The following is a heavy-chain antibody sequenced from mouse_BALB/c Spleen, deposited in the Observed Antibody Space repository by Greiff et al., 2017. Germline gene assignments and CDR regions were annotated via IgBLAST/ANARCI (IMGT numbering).Heavy chain of an antibody. CDR3: ARVPGDY. CDR1: GFTFSDYY. CDR2: ISDGGSYT. J-gene: IGHJ2*01. Sequence: EVKVVESGGGLVKPGGSLKLSCAASGFTFSDYYMYWVRQTPEKRLEWVATISDGGSYTYYPDSVKGRFTISRDNAKNNLYLQMSSLKSEDTAMYYCARVPGDYWGQGTTLTVSS. V-gene: IGHV5-4*02.